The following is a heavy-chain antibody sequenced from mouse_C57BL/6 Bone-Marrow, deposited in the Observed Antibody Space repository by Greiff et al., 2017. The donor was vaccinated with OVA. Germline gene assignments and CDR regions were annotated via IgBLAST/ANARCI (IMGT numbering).Heavy chain of an antibody. CDR3: ARKGDYYSNYVGFAY. Sequence: QVQLKESGPGLVQPSQSLSITCTVSGFSLTSYGVHWVRQSPGKGLEWLGVIWSGGSTDYNAAFISRLSISKDNSKSQVFFKMNSLQADDTAIYYCARKGDYYSNYVGFAYWGQGTLVTVSA. D-gene: IGHD2-5*01. J-gene: IGHJ3*01. V-gene: IGHV2-2*01. CDR2: IWSGGST. CDR1: GFSLTSYG.